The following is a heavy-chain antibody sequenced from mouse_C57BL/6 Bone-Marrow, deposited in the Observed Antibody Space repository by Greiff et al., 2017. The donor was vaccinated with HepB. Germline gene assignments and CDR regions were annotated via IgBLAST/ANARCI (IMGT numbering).Heavy chain of an antibody. CDR2: IYPGSGST. CDR1: GYTFTSYW. J-gene: IGHJ4*01. CDR3: ARYGYYSNYGCAMDY. Sequence: QVQLQQPGAELVKPGASVKMSCKASGYTFTSYWITWVTQRPGQGLEWIGDIYPGSGSTNYNEKFKSKATLTVDTSSSIAYMQLSSLTSEDSAVYYCARYGYYSNYGCAMDYWGQGTSVTVSS. D-gene: IGHD2-5*01. V-gene: IGHV1-55*01.